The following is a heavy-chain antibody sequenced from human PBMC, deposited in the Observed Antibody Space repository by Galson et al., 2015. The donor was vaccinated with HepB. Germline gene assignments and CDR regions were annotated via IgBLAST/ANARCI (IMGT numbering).Heavy chain of an antibody. V-gene: IGHV3-66*02. CDR3: ARGTPYNFDTSGYFPLYYLDY. D-gene: IGHD3-22*01. Sequence: SLRLSCAASGFTVSSNYMSWVRQAPGKGLEWVSVIYGGGSTYYADSVKGRFSISRDNSKNTLSLQMSSLRAEDTAVYYCARGTPYNFDTSGYFPLYYLDYWGLGTLVTVSS. CDR2: IYGGGST. J-gene: IGHJ4*02. CDR1: GFTVSSNY.